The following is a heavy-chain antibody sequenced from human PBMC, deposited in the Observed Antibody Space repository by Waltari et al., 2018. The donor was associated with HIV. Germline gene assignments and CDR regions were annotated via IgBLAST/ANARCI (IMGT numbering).Heavy chain of an antibody. Sequence: QVQLVESGGGVVRPGRSLRLSCAASGFSVSRYRVPWVRQAPGKGLEWVAVRWHDGSKKYYAGAVKGRFTVSRDTSKNTLYLEMNRLRAEDTAVYHCARDPGTLLIAVAGAFDYWGPGIPVTVSS. J-gene: IGHJ4*02. CDR2: RWHDGSKK. CDR3: ARDPGTLLIAVAGAFDY. D-gene: IGHD6-19*01. V-gene: IGHV3-33*01. CDR1: GFSVSRYR.